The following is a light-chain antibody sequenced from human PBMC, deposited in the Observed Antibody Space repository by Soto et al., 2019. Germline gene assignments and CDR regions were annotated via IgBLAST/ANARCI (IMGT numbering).Light chain of an antibody. Sequence: DIQMTQSPSSLSASVGDRVTITCRASQGISNYLACYQQKPGKVPKLLIYAASTLHSGVPSRFSGSGSGTDFTLTISSLQPEDVATYYCRKHNSAPRTFGRGTKVDIK. V-gene: IGKV1-27*01. CDR1: QGISNY. J-gene: IGKJ3*01. CDR2: AAS. CDR3: RKHNSAPRT.